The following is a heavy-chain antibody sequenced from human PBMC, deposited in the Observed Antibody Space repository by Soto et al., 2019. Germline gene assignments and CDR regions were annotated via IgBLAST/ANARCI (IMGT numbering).Heavy chain of an antibody. J-gene: IGHJ4*02. CDR2: IIPIFGTA. CDR1: GGTFSSYA. CDR3: AILMTTVVTGNY. V-gene: IGHV1-69*06. D-gene: IGHD4-17*01. Sequence: ASVKVSCKASGGTFSSYAISWVRQAPGQGLEWMGGIIPIFGTANYAQKFQGRVTITADKSTSTAYMELSSLRSEDTAVYYCAILMTTVVTGNYWGQGTLVTVSS.